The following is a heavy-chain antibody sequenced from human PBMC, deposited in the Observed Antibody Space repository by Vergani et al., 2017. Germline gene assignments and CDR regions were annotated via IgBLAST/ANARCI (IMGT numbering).Heavy chain of an antibody. V-gene: IGHV3-48*01. CDR3: ARGAHAFDI. J-gene: IGHJ3*02. CDR2: ISSSSSTI. CDR1: GFTFSSYS. Sequence: EVQLVESGGGLVQPGGSLRLSCAASGFTFSSYSMNWVRQAQGKGLEWVSYISSSSSTIYYADSVKGRFTISRDNAKNSLYLQMNSLRAEDTAVYYCARGAHAFDIWGQGTVVTVSS.